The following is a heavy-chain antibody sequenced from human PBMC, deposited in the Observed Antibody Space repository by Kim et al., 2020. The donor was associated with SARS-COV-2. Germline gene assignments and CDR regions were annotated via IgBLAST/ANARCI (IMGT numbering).Heavy chain of an antibody. CDR3: AKDLSWWELLFDY. Sequence: GGSLRLSCAASGFTFSSYGMHWVRQAPGKGLEWVAVISYDGSNKYYADSVKGRFTISRDNSKNTLYLQMNSLRAEDTAVYYCAKDLSWWELLFDYWGQGTLVTVSS. CDR2: ISYDGSNK. CDR1: GFTFSSYG. J-gene: IGHJ4*02. D-gene: IGHD1-26*01. V-gene: IGHV3-30*18.